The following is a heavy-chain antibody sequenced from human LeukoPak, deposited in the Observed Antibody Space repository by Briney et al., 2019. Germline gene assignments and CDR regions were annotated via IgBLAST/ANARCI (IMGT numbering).Heavy chain of an antibody. CDR1: GYTFTGYY. D-gene: IGHD3-16*02. CDR2: INPNSGGT. CDR3: ARDKRGRGVTFGGVIAKNWFDP. Sequence: GASVKVSCKASGYTFTGYYMHWVRQAPGQGLEWMGWINPNSGGTNYAQKFQGRVTMTRDTSISTAYMELSRLRSDDTAVYYCARDKRGRGVTFGGVIAKNWFDPWGQGTLVTVSS. V-gene: IGHV1-2*02. J-gene: IGHJ5*02.